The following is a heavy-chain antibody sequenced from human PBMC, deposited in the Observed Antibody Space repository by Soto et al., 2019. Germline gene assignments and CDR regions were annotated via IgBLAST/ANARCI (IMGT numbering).Heavy chain of an antibody. V-gene: IGHV4-34*01. CDR3: ARREYYDILTGYYNVGAFDI. CDR1: GGSFSGYY. J-gene: IGHJ3*02. Sequence: PSETLSLTCAVYGGSFSGYYWSWIRQPPGKGLEWIGEINHSGSTNYNPSLKSRVTISVDTSKNQFSLKLSSVTAADTAVYYCARREYYDILTGYYNVGAFDIWGQGTMVTVS. CDR2: INHSGST. D-gene: IGHD3-9*01.